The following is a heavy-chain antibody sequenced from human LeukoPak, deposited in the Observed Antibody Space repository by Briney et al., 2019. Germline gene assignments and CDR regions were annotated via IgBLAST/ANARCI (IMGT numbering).Heavy chain of an antibody. Sequence: SVNVSCKASGGTFSSYTISWVRQAPGQGLEWMGGIIPILGIANYAQKFQGRVTITADKSTTTAYMELSSLRSEDTAVYYCTRAHGTHSSGYYDYWGQGTLVTVSS. V-gene: IGHV1-69*10. CDR2: IIPILGIA. J-gene: IGHJ4*02. CDR3: TRAHGTHSSGYYDY. D-gene: IGHD3-22*01. CDR1: GGTFSSYT.